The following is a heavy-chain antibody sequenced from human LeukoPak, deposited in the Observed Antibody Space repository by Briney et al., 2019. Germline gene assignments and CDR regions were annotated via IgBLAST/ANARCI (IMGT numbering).Heavy chain of an antibody. J-gene: IGHJ4*02. D-gene: IGHD6-19*01. Sequence: SETLSLTCAQIGGAFSGYLWIWIRQTPGKRLEWIGEINHSGSTNYNPSLKSRVTISVDTSKNQFSLKLSSVTAADTAVYYCARVDGIAVADYWGQGTLVTVSS. CDR1: GGAFSGYL. V-gene: IGHV4-34*01. CDR2: INHSGST. CDR3: ARVDGIAVADY.